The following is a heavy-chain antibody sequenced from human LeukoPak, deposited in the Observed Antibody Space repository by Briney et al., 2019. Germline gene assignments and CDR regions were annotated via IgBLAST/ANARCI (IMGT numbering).Heavy chain of an antibody. CDR2: IWYDGSNK. CDR3: AKDRLFSRYYYDSSGYYAVDY. J-gene: IGHJ4*02. D-gene: IGHD3-22*01. Sequence: GGSLRLSCAASGFTFSSYGMHWVRQAPGKGLEWVAVIWYDGSNKYYADSVKGRFTISRDNSKNTLYLRMNSLRAGDTAVYYCAKDRLFSRYYYDSSGYYAVDYWGQGTLVTVSS. CDR1: GFTFSSYG. V-gene: IGHV3-33*06.